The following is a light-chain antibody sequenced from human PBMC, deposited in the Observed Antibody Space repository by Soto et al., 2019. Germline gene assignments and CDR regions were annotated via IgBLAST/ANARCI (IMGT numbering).Light chain of an antibody. CDR3: SSYTSSSTRV. CDR1: SSDVGGYNY. CDR2: DVS. J-gene: IGLJ2*01. V-gene: IGLV2-14*01. Sequence: QSVLTQPASVSGSPGQSITISCTGTSSDVGGYNYVSWYQQHPGKAPKFMIYDVSNRPSGVSNRFSGSKSGNTASLTISGVQAEDEADYYCSSYTSSSTRVFGGGTKLTVL.